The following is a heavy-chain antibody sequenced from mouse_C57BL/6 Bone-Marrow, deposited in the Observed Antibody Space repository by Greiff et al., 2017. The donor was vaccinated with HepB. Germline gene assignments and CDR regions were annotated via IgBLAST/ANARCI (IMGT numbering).Heavy chain of an antibody. Sequence: EVQLQQSGAELVRPGASVKLSCTASGFNIKDDYMHWVKQRPEQGLEWIGWIDPENGDTEYASKFQGKATITADTSSNTAYLQLSSLTSEDTAVYYCTMDYGSSYDAMDDWGQGTSVTVSS. CDR3: TMDYGSSYDAMDD. J-gene: IGHJ4*01. CDR2: IDPENGDT. V-gene: IGHV14-4*01. D-gene: IGHD1-1*01. CDR1: GFNIKDDY.